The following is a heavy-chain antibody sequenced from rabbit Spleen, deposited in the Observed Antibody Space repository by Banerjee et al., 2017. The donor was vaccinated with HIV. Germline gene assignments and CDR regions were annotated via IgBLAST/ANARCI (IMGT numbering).Heavy chain of an antibody. CDR2: IEPVFGVT. V-gene: IGHV1S7*01. CDR1: GFAFSRYY. D-gene: IGHD8-1*01. Sequence: QVKESGGGLVQPGGSLKLSCKASGFAFSRYYMSWVRQAPGKGLEWIGYIEPVFGVTYYASWVNGRFTISSHNAQNMLYLQLNSLTAADTATYFCARGYADSSGLPTYYFNLWGPGTLVTVS. J-gene: IGHJ4*01. CDR3: ARGYADSSGLPTYYFNL.